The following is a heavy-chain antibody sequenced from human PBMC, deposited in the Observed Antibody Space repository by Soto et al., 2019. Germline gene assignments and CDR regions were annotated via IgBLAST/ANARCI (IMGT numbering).Heavy chain of an antibody. CDR3: ARHIFRSDPGDYLS. Sequence: XSVKVSCTAAGSPFTSYYMHWVRQAPGQGLEWMGIINPSGGSTIYAQKFQGRVTMTRDTSTSTVYMELSSLRSEDTAVYYCARHIFRSDPGDYLSWGQGTLVTVSS. CDR1: GSPFTSYY. J-gene: IGHJ4*02. D-gene: IGHD4-17*01. V-gene: IGHV1-46*01. CDR2: INPSGGST.